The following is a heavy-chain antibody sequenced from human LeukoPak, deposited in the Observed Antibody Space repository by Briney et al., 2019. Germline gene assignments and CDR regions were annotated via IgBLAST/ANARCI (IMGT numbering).Heavy chain of an antibody. CDR2: IKQDGSEK. J-gene: IGHJ6*03. CDR1: GFTFSSYW. D-gene: IGHD2-15*01. Sequence: GGSLGLSCAASGFTFSSYWMSWVRQAPGKGLEWVANIKQDGSEKYYVDSVKGRFTISRDNAKNSLYLQMNSLRAEDTAVYYCARGIGDYYYYYMDVWGKGTTVTVSS. V-gene: IGHV3-7*01. CDR3: ARGIGDYYYYYMDV.